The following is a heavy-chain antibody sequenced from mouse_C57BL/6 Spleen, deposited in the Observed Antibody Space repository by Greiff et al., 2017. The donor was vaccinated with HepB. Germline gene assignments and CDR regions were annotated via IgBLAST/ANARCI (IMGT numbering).Heavy chain of an antibody. CDR1: GYTFTTYP. Sequence: VKLVESGAELVKPGASVKMSCKASGYTFTTYPIEWMKQNHGKSLEWIGNFHPYNDDTKYNEKFKGKATLTVEKSSSTVYLELSRLTSDDSAVYYCARTSSGYDAMDYWGQGTSVTVSS. J-gene: IGHJ4*01. V-gene: IGHV1-47*01. CDR2: FHPYNDDT. D-gene: IGHD3-2*02. CDR3: ARTSSGYDAMDY.